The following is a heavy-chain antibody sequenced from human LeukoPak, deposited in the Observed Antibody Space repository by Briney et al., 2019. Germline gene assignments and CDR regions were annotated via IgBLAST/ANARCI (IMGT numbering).Heavy chain of an antibody. Sequence: GGSLRLSCAASGFTFSSYSMNWVRQAPGKGLEWVSSISSSSSYLYYADSVKGRFTISRDNAKNSLYLQMNSLRAEDTAVYYCARDLFIPTWGYYYYYGMDVWGQGTTVTVSS. CDR1: GFTFSSYS. J-gene: IGHJ6*02. V-gene: IGHV3-21*01. D-gene: IGHD7-27*01. CDR3: ARDLFIPTWGYYYYYGMDV. CDR2: ISSSSSYL.